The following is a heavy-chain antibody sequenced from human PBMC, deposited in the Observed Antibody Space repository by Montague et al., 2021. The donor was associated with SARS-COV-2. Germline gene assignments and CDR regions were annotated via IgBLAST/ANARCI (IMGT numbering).Heavy chain of an antibody. Sequence: TLSLTCAVSGGSISSGGYSWSWIRQPPGKGLEWIGYIYHSGSTYYNPSLKSRVTISVDRSKNQFSLKLSTVTAADTAVYYGAREEGDYGGMDVWGQGTTVTVSS. CDR1: GGSISSGGYS. J-gene: IGHJ6*02. CDR3: AREEGDYGGMDV. V-gene: IGHV4-30-2*01. D-gene: IGHD3-16*01. CDR2: IYHSGST.